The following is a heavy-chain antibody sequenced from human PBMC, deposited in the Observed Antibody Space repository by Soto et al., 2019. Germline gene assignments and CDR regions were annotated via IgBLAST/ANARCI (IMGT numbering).Heavy chain of an antibody. D-gene: IGHD4-4*01. V-gene: IGHV4-34*02. J-gene: IGHJ4*02. Sequence: QVQLQQWGAGLLKPSETLSLTCAVSGGSFSGNYWTWIRQPPGKGLEWIGEISQSGNTNYHPSLKRRVTISVDTSKNQFSLNLSSVTAADTADYYCARGHLPGGNSFYFDYWGQGSRVTVSS. CDR1: GGSFSGNY. CDR3: ARGHLPGGNSFYFDY. CDR2: ISQSGNT.